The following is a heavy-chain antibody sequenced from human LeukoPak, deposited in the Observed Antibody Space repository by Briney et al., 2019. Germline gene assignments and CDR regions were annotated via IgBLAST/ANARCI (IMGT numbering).Heavy chain of an antibody. CDR2: INHSGST. J-gene: IGHJ5*02. CDR1: GESFSDYY. Sequence: SETLSLTCAVYGESFSDYYWSWTRRPPGKGLEWIGEINHSGSTNYNPSLKSRVTISVDTSKNQFSLKLTSVTAADTAVYFCARGRVYSNGSRKYNWFDPWGQGTLVTVSS. CDR3: ARGRVYSNGSRKYNWFDP. V-gene: IGHV4-34*01. D-gene: IGHD5-18*01.